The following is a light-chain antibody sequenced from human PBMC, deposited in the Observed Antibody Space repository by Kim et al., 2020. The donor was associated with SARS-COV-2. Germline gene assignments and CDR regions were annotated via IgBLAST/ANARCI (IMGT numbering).Light chain of an antibody. J-gene: IGLJ3*02. CDR3: AAWDDSLSGRV. CDR2: GNS. V-gene: IGLV1-47*02. CDR1: DSSIERTY. Sequence: GQSFTISCPGSDSSIERTYVNLYQQFPGTAPKVLIYGNSQRPPGVPDLFSGSKSGTSASLEISGLRSEDEADYYCAAWDDSLSGRVFGGGTKVTVL.